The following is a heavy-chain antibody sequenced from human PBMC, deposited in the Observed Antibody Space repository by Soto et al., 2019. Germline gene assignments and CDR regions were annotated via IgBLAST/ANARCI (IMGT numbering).Heavy chain of an antibody. CDR3: ARVAVMGTVTKGYYYSMDV. Sequence: QVQLVQSGAEVKKPGSSVKVSCKASGDTFSNHTISWVRQAPGQGLEWMGRIIPILGVANYAQKFQGRVTTTADKTTSTAYMELSSLRSPDTAVYYCARVAVMGTVTKGYYYSMDVWGKGTTGTVS. J-gene: IGHJ6*03. CDR1: GDTFSNHT. V-gene: IGHV1-69*04. CDR2: IIPILGVA. D-gene: IGHD4-17*01.